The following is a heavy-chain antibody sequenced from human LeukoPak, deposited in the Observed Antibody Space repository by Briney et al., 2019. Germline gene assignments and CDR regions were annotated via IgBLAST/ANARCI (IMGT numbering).Heavy chain of an antibody. V-gene: IGHV4-59*08. CDR1: GGSISGLY. J-gene: IGHJ3*01. CDR3: ARHVMRNHPGGSSYTHAFDV. CDR2: IYSSGTT. Sequence: SETLSLTCAVSGGSISGLYWSWIRQPPGKGLEWVGFIYSSGTTYYNPSLKSRLTIAIDTSSNQFSLRVRSVTAADSAVYYCARHVMRNHPGGSSYTHAFDVWGHGTRVTVSS. D-gene: IGHD2-8*02.